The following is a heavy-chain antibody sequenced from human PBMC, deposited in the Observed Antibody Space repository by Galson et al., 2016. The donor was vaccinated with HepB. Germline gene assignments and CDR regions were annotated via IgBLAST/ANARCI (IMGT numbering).Heavy chain of an antibody. Sequence: SVKVSCKASGYTFSFYYMHWVRQAPGQGLEWMGIINPTGGNFTSYAQKFQGRVTMTRDTSTSTVYMELSRLRPEDTAVYYCARGADSGYDLGDYWGQGTLVTVSS. J-gene: IGHJ4*02. D-gene: IGHD5-12*01. CDR1: GYTFSFYY. CDR2: INPTGGNFT. CDR3: ARGADSGYDLGDY. V-gene: IGHV1-46*01.